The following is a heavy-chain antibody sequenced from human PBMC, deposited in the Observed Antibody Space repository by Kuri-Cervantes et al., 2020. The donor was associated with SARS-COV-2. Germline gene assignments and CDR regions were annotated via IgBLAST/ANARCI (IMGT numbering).Heavy chain of an antibody. J-gene: IGHJ6*03. CDR3: ARGAANYYYMDV. CDR2: IRGSGIIT. CDR1: GFIFSSYG. D-gene: IGHD3-16*01. V-gene: IGHV3-23*01. Sequence: GGSLRLSCEASGFIFSSYGMHWVRQAPGKGLEWVSSIRGSGIITYYADSVRGRFSISRDNSKNTMYLHINSLRAEDTAVYYCARGAANYYYMDVWGKGTTVTVSS.